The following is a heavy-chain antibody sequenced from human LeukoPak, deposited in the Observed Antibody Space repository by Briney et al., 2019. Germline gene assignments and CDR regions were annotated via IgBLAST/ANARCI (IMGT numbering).Heavy chain of an antibody. CDR2: IYWDDDK. Sequence: SGPTLVKPTQTLTLTCTFSGFSLSTSGVGVGWIRQPPGKALGWLALIYWDDDKRYRPSLKTRLTITKDTSRNQVVLTMTNMDPVDTATYYCAHRQSYGFDSWGQGTLVTVSS. J-gene: IGHJ4*02. CDR1: GFSLSTSGVG. CDR3: AHRQSYGFDS. D-gene: IGHD3-10*01. V-gene: IGHV2-5*02.